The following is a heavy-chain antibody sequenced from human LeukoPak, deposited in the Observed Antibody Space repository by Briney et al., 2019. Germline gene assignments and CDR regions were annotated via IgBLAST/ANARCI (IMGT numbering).Heavy chain of an antibody. CDR3: ARDHSGSSWDFDY. Sequence: SETLSLTCTVSGGSISSSSYYWGWIRQPPGKGLEWIGSIYYSGSTYYNPSLKSRVTISVDTSKNQFSLKLSSVTAADTAVYYCARDHSGSSWDFDYWGQGTLVTVSS. CDR2: IYYSGST. D-gene: IGHD1-26*01. V-gene: IGHV4-39*02. CDR1: GGSISSSSYY. J-gene: IGHJ4*02.